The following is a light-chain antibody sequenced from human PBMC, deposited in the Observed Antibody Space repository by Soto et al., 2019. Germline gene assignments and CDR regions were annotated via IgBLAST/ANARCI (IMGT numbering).Light chain of an antibody. Sequence: DIQVTQSPSTLSASVGDRVTITCGASQSIGTWLAWYQQKPGKAPKLLIYKASSLESGVPSRFSGSGSGTEFTLTISSLQPDDFATYYCQQYNSYATFGQGTKVDIK. CDR3: QQYNSYAT. V-gene: IGKV1-5*03. CDR2: KAS. CDR1: QSIGTW. J-gene: IGKJ2*01.